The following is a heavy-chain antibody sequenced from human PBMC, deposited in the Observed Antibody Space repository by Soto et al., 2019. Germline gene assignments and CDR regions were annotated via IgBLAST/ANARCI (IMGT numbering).Heavy chain of an antibody. J-gene: IGHJ6*02. CDR2: ISAYNGNT. V-gene: IGHV1-18*01. CDR1: GYTFTSYG. D-gene: IGHD1-1*01. Sequence: QVQLVQSGAEVKKPGASVKVSCKASGYTFTSYGISWVRQAPGQGLEWMGWISAYNGNTNYAQKLQGRVTMTTDTSTSTAYMELRSLRSDDTAVYYCAMRVKLEPRPAYGMDVWGQGTTVTVSS. CDR3: AMRVKLEPRPAYGMDV.